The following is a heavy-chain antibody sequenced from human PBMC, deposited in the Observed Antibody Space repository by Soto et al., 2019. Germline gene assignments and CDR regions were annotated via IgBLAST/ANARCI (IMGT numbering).Heavy chain of an antibody. V-gene: IGHV3-30*18. Sequence: QVQLVESGGGVVQPGRSLRLSCAASGFTFSSYVMHWVRQAPGKGLEWVAVVSNDGSNKDYAYSVKGRFNISRDNSKNTLDLQMNSLRAEDTAVYYCAKVLLTYTSGWYHPHFDYWGQGTLVTVSS. CDR2: VSNDGSNK. D-gene: IGHD6-19*01. J-gene: IGHJ4*02. CDR1: GFTFSSYV. CDR3: AKVLLTYTSGWYHPHFDY.